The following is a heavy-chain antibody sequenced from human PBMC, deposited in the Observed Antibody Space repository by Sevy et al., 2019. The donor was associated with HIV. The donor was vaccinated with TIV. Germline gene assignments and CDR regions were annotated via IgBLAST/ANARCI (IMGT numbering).Heavy chain of an antibody. CDR1: GFSFNLYA. J-gene: IGHJ5*02. Sequence: GGSLRLSCAASGFSFNLYAMTWVRQAPGKGLEWVSTISVSGGSTYYADSVKGQFTISRDNSKNTLYLQMNSLRAEDTAVYYCAKDHDNNWFYPWGQGTLVTVSS. V-gene: IGHV3-23*01. D-gene: IGHD3-9*01. CDR2: ISVSGGST. CDR3: AKDHDNNWFYP.